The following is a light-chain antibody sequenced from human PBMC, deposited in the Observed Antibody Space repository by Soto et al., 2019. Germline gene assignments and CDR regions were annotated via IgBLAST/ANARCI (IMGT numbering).Light chain of an antibody. CDR2: SNN. J-gene: IGLJ2*01. CDR3: AAWDDGLNGPL. CDR1: SSNIGSNA. Sequence: QSVLTQPPSASGTPGQRVTISCSGSSSNIGSNAVSWYQQLPGTAPKLLIYSNNQRPSGVPDRFSGSKSGTSASLAISGLQSEDEADYYCAAWDDGLNGPLFGGGTKLTVL. V-gene: IGLV1-44*01.